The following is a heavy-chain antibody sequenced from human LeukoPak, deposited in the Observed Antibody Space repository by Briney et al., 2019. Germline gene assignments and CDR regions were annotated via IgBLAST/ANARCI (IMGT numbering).Heavy chain of an antibody. D-gene: IGHD3-9*01. CDR1: GFTFSSYS. J-gene: IGHJ3*02. CDR3: AREKGYDILTGYYRGAFDI. Sequence: GGSLRPSCAASGFTFSSYSMNWVRQAPGKGLEWVSYISSSSSTIYYADSVKGRFTISRDNAKNSLYLQMNSLRAEDTAVYYCAREKGYDILTGYYRGAFDIWGQGTMVTVSS. V-gene: IGHV3-48*04. CDR2: ISSSSSTI.